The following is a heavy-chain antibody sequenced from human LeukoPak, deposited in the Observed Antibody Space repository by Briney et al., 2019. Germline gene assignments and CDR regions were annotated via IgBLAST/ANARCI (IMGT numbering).Heavy chain of an antibody. CDR2: IYSNGHI. D-gene: IGHD3-3*01. V-gene: IGHV4-39*01. CDR1: SDSISSSSYL. CDR3: ARGGAVLRFLEWLLPLDY. Sequence: SETLSLTCSVSSDSISSSSYLWVWVRQPPGKGLEWIGDIYSNGHISYNPSLKSRAAISVDTSKNQFSLKLSSVTAADTAVYYCARGGAVLRFLEWLLPLDYWGQGTLVTVSS. J-gene: IGHJ4*02.